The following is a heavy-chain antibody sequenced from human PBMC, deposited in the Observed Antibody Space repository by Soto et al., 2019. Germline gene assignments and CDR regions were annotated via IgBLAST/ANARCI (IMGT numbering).Heavy chain of an antibody. D-gene: IGHD3-10*01. Sequence: SETLSLTCTVSGGSISSYYWSWIRQPPGKGLEWIGYIYYSGSTNYNPSLKSRVTISVDTSKNQFSLKLSSVTAADTAVYYGARHNIWFGEFDYWGQGTLVTVAS. J-gene: IGHJ4*02. V-gene: IGHV4-59*08. CDR2: IYYSGST. CDR1: GGSISSYY. CDR3: ARHNIWFGEFDY.